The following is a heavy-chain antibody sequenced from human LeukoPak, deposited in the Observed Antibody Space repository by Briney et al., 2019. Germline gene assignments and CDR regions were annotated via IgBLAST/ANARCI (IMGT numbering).Heavy chain of an antibody. CDR2: ISYDGSNK. CDR3: AKDQFRYYDSAGNFDL. D-gene: IGHD3-22*01. J-gene: IGHJ2*01. CDR1: GFTFSSYG. V-gene: IGHV3-30*18. Sequence: PGRSLRLSCAASGFTFSSYGMHWVRQAPGKGLEWVAVISYDGSNKYYADSVKGRFTISRDNSKNTLYLQMNSLRAEDTAVYYCAKDQFRYYDSAGNFDLWGRGTLVTVSS.